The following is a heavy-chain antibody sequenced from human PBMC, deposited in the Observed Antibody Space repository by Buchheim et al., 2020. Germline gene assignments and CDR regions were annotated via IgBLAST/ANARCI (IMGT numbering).Heavy chain of an antibody. J-gene: IGHJ6*02. D-gene: IGHD6-13*01. CDR1: GFTFSSYG. CDR2: ISYDGSNK. CDR3: AKGGYSFVV. Sequence: QVQLVESGGGVVQPGRSLRLSCAASGFTFSSYGMHWVRQAPGKGLEWVAVISYDGSNKYYADSVKGRFTISRDNSKNTLYLKMNSLRAEDTAVYYCAKGGYSFVVWGQGTT. V-gene: IGHV3-30*18.